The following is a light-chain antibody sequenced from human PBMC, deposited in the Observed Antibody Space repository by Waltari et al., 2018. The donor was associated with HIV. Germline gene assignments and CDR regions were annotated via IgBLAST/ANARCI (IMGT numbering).Light chain of an antibody. V-gene: IGLV2-18*02. CDR2: EFS. Sequence: QSALTQPPSVSGSPGQSVTISCTGTSSDVGNYNRVSWYQQPPGSAPKLMIYEFSNRPSGVPRRFSGSKSGNTASLTISGLQAEDEADYYCSSYTSSNTFVVFGGGTKLTVL. CDR1: SSDVGNYNR. J-gene: IGLJ2*01. CDR3: SSYTSSNTFVV.